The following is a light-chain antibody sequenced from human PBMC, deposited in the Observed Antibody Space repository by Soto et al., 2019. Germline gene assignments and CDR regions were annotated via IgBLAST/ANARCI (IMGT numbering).Light chain of an antibody. Sequence: IQMTQSPSSVSASVGGRGTMTCRASHDISTHLNWYKQMPGKAPKLLIYENYNVQTGVPSRFSGHGSGTDFVFTIRSMQNEDIGKYYCQKYDNVGITCGHGTRLELK. CDR3: QKYDNVGIT. CDR2: ENY. J-gene: IGKJ5*01. CDR1: HDISTH. V-gene: IGKV1-33*01.